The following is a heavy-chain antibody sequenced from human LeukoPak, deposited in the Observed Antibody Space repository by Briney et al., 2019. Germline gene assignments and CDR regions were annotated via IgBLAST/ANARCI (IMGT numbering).Heavy chain of an antibody. Sequence: QPGGSLRLSCAASGFTFNSFAMNWVRQAPGKGLEWVSSISGSDGSSHYADFVKGRFTISRDNSKNTLHLQMSSLRAEDTAVYYCAKSLGVGGYTRYKGFDQWGQGPPVTVSS. J-gene: IGHJ4*02. V-gene: IGHV3-23*01. D-gene: IGHD3-16*02. CDR1: GFTFNSFA. CDR2: ISGSDGSS. CDR3: AKSLGVGGYTRYKGFDQ.